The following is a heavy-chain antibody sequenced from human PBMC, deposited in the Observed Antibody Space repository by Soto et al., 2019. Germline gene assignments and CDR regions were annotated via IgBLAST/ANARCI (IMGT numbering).Heavy chain of an antibody. CDR3: ARDGSLFYSSSSANGMDV. Sequence: QAGGSLRLSCAASGFTFSSYGMHWVRQAPGKGLEWVAVIWYDGSNKYYADSVKGRFTISRDNSKNTLYLQMNSLRAEDTAVYYCARDGSLFYSSSSANGMDVWGQGTTVTVSS. CDR2: IWYDGSNK. J-gene: IGHJ6*02. D-gene: IGHD6-6*01. CDR1: GFTFSSYG. V-gene: IGHV3-33*01.